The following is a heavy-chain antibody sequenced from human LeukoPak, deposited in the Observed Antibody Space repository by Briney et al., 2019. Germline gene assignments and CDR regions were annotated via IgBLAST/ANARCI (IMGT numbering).Heavy chain of an antibody. CDR2: IWYDGSNK. D-gene: IGHD5-18*01. Sequence: PGGSLRLSCAASGFTFSSYSMNWVRQAPGKGLEWVAVIWYDGSNKYYADSVKGRFTISRDNSKNTLYLQMNSLRAEDTAVYYCARDGGYSYGLYYFDYWGQGTLVTVSS. J-gene: IGHJ4*02. V-gene: IGHV3-33*08. CDR1: GFTFSSYS. CDR3: ARDGGYSYGLYYFDY.